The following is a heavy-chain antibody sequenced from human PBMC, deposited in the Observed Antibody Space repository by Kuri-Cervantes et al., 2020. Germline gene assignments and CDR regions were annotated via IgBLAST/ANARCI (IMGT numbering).Heavy chain of an antibody. V-gene: IGHV3-21*04. CDR2: ISSSSSYI. J-gene: IGHJ3*02. CDR3: ARGRYDFWSGCFDI. CDR1: GFTVSSNY. D-gene: IGHD3-3*01. Sequence: GGSLRLSCAASGFTVSSNYMSWVRQAPGKGLEWVSSISSSSSYIYYADSVKGRFTISRDNAKNSLYLQMNSLRAEDTAVYYCARGRYDFWSGCFDIWGQGTMVTVSS.